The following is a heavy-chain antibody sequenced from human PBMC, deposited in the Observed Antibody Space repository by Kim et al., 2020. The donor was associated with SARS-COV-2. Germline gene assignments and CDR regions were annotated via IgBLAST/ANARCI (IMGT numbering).Heavy chain of an antibody. CDR3: AKGGDIVVVPAAMYNWFDP. D-gene: IGHD2-2*01. CDR2: ISGSGGST. J-gene: IGHJ5*02. V-gene: IGHV3-23*01. Sequence: GGSLRLSCAASGFTFSSYAMSWVRQAPGKGLEWVSAISGSGGSTYYADSVKGRFTISRDNSKNTLYLQMNSLRAEDTAVYYCAKGGDIVVVPAAMYNWFDPWGQGTLVTVSS. CDR1: GFTFSSYA.